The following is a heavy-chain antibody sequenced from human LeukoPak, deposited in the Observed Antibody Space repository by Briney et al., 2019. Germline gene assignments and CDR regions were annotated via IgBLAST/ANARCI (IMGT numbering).Heavy chain of an antibody. CDR3: ARDPYGGYDGIASFDY. CDR2: IYYSGST. V-gene: IGHV4-39*07. D-gene: IGHD5-12*01. J-gene: IGHJ4*02. Sequence: SETLSLTCTVSGGSISSSSYYWGWIRQPPGKGLEWIGSIYYSGSTYYNPSLKSRVTISVDTSKNQFSLKLSSVTAADTAVYYCARDPYGGYDGIASFDYWGQGTLVTVSS. CDR1: GGSISSSSYY.